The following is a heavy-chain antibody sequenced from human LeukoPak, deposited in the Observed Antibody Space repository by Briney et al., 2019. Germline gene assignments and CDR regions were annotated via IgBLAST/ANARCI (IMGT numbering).Heavy chain of an antibody. Sequence: GGSLRLSCAASGFTFSSYAMHWVRQAPGKGLEWVAVISYDGSNKYYADSVKGRFTISRDNSKNTLYLQMNSLRAEDTAVYYCARGHSTSCYTWGQGTLVTVFS. CDR2: ISYDGSNK. CDR3: ARGHSTSCYT. V-gene: IGHV3-30*01. D-gene: IGHD2-2*01. CDR1: GFTFSSYA. J-gene: IGHJ5*02.